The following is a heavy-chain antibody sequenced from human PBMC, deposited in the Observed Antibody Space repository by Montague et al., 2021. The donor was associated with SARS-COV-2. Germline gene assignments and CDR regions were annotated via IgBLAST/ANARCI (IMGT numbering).Heavy chain of an antibody. D-gene: IGHD1-20*01. CDR2: IYYSGST. CDR1: GGSISSSNYY. CDR3: ARRVTGTTVDYYYYGMDV. J-gene: IGHJ6*02. V-gene: IGHV4-39*01. Sequence: SETLSLTCTVSGGSISSSNYYWGWIRQPPGKVLEWIESIYYSGSTYYNPSLRSRVTKSVDTSKNQFSLKLSAVTAAATAVYYCARRVTGTTVDYYYYGMDVWGQGTPGTGS.